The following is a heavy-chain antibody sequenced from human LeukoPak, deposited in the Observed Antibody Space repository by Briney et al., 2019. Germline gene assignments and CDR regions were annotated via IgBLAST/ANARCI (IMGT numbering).Heavy chain of an antibody. Sequence: SGPTLVNPTQTLTLTCTFSGFSLSTSGVGVGWIRQPPGKALECLALIYWDDDKRYSPSLKSRLTIINDTSKNQVVLTMTNMDPVDTATYYCAHTVTGRGNPDFDYWGQGTLVTVSS. CDR1: GFSLSTSGVG. CDR3: AHTVTGRGNPDFDY. V-gene: IGHV2-5*02. D-gene: IGHD3-10*01. J-gene: IGHJ4*02. CDR2: IYWDDDK.